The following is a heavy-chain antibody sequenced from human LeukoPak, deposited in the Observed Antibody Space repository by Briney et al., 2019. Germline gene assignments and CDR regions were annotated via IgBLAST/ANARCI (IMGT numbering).Heavy chain of an antibody. Sequence: GASVKVSCEVSGYTFTSYGVSWVRQAPGQGLEWMGWISVYSDDTKYAQKFQGRVTVTTDTSTSTVYMEMRSLRSDDTAIYYCARDLPLARDFWSDYDGFDIWGQGTVVTVSS. CDR1: GYTFTSYG. CDR2: ISVYSDDT. V-gene: IGHV1-18*01. D-gene: IGHD3-3*01. CDR3: ARDLPLARDFWSDYDGFDI. J-gene: IGHJ3*02.